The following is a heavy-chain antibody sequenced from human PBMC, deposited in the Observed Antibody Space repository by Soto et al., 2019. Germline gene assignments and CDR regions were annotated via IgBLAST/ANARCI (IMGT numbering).Heavy chain of an antibody. CDR2: IIPIFGTA. Sequence: QVQLVQSGAEVKKPGSSVKVSCKASGGTFSSYAISWVRQAPGQGLEWMGGIIPIFGTANYAQKFQGRVTITADKSTSTAYRELSSLRSEDTAVYYCARDNLRECTNGVCYTGRDYYWGLGTLVTVAS. CDR3: ARDNLRECTNGVCYTGRDYY. J-gene: IGHJ4*02. CDR1: GGTFSSYA. D-gene: IGHD2-8*01. V-gene: IGHV1-69*06.